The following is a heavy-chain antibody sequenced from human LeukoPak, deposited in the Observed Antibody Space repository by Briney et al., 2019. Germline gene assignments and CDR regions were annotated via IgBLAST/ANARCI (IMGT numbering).Heavy chain of an antibody. V-gene: IGHV1-69*13. Sequence: SVKVSCKASGGTFSSYAISWVRQAPGQGLEWMGGIIPIFGTANYAQKFQGRVTITADESTSTAYMELSSLRSEDTAVYYCARAPKSRYCSSTSCYLRGYYYYYMDVWGKGTTVTISS. CDR1: GGTFSSYA. J-gene: IGHJ6*03. CDR2: IIPIFGTA. CDR3: ARAPKSRYCSSTSCYLRGYYYYYMDV. D-gene: IGHD2-2*01.